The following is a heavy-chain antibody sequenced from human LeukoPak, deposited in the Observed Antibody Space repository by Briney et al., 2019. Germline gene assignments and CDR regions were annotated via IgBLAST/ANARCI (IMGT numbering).Heavy chain of an antibody. CDR2: IKKDGSDK. Sequence: GGSLRLSCAASGFIFSDYWMSWVRQPPGKGPEWVANIKKDGSDKYYVDSVKGRFTISRDNAKNSLYLQMNSLRADDTAVYYCATDLTGPEDYWGQGTLVTVSS. CDR1: GFIFSDYW. CDR3: ATDLTGPEDY. V-gene: IGHV3-7*01. J-gene: IGHJ4*02.